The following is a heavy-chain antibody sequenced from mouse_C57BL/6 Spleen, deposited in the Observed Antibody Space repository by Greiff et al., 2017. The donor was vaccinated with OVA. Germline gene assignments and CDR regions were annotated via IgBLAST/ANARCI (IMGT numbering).Heavy chain of an antibody. CDR2: ISYDGSN. D-gene: IGHD2-4*01. J-gene: IGHJ3*01. CDR1: GYSITSGYY. CDR3: ATDYDYEAWFAY. V-gene: IGHV3-6*01. Sequence: DVKLQESGPGLVKPSQSLSLTCSVTGYSITSGYYWNWIRQFPGNKLEWMGYISYDGSNNYNPSLKNRISITRDTSKNQFFLKLNSVTTEDTATYYCATDYDYEAWFAYWGQGTLVTVSA.